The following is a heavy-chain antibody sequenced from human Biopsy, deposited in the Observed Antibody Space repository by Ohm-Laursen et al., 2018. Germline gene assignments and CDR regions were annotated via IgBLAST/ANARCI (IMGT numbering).Heavy chain of an antibody. CDR1: GFTFDDHV. J-gene: IGHJ4*02. CDR2: ISWDGGSE. CDR3: VRGYSSSWSGYLDH. V-gene: IGHV3-9*01. Sequence: SLRLSCSAPGFTFDDHVMHWVRQAPGKGLEWVSGISWDGGSEGYADPVKGRFTISRDNAKNSLFLQMNSLTTEDTALYYCVRGYSSSWSGYLDHWGQGTLVTVSS. D-gene: IGHD3-3*01.